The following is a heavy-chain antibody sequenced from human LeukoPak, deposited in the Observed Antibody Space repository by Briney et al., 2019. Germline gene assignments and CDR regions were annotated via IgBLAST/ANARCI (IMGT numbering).Heavy chain of an antibody. CDR3: ASQLGDASDI. CDR2: ISSSGSTI. CDR1: GFTFSSYE. Sequence: GGSLRLSCAASGFTFSSYEVNWVRQAPGKGLEWVPYISSSGSTIYYADSVKGRFTISRDNAKNSLYLQMNSLRAEDTAVYYCASQLGDASDIWGQGTMVTVSS. D-gene: IGHD6-13*01. V-gene: IGHV3-48*03. J-gene: IGHJ3*02.